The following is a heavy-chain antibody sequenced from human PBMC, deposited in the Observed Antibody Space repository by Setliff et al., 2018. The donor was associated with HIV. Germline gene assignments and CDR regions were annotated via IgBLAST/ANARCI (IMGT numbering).Heavy chain of an antibody. V-gene: IGHV3-23*01. CDR2: ISATAGDT. Sequence: PGGSLRLSCAASGFPFSNYAMSWVRQAPGKGLEWVSAISATAGDTYYADSVKGRFTISRDNAKNSLYLQMNSVRADDTAVYYCARAALRYCTSTSCPRVDAFDIWGQGTMVTVSS. CDR1: GFPFSNYA. J-gene: IGHJ3*02. D-gene: IGHD2-2*01. CDR3: ARAALRYCTSTSCPRVDAFDI.